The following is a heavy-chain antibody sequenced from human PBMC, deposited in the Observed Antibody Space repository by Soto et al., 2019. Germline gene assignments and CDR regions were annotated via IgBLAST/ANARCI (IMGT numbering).Heavy chain of an antibody. Sequence: TGGSLRLSCAASGFTFDDYAMHWVRQVPGKGLEWVSGINWNSGSIGYADSVKGRFAISRDNAKNSLHLQMNSLRAEDTAFYYCVKDESINWYSGHFRHWGQGTLVTVS. J-gene: IGHJ1*01. CDR2: INWNSGSI. CDR3: VKDESINWYSGHFRH. V-gene: IGHV3-9*01. CDR1: GFTFDDYA. D-gene: IGHD6-13*01.